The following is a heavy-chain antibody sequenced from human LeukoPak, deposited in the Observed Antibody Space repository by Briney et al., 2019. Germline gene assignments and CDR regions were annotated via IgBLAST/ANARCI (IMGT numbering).Heavy chain of an antibody. J-gene: IGHJ4*02. CDR1: GFTFSSYW. V-gene: IGHV3-7*01. CDR2: IKQDGSEK. CDR3: ARGRYCSRTSCENFDY. Sequence: GGSLRLSCAASGFTFSSYWMSWVRQAPGKRLEWVANIKQDGSEKYYVDSVKGRFTISRDNAKNSLYLQMNSLRAEDTALYYCARGRYCSRTSCENFDYWAQGTLVTVSS. D-gene: IGHD2-2*01.